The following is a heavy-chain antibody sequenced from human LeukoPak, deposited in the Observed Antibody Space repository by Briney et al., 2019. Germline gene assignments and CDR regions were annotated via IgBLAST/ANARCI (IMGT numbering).Heavy chain of an antibody. CDR3: ARLYYDSSGPQD. CDR1: GGSISSYY. D-gene: IGHD3-3*01. Sequence: SSETPSLTCTVSGGSISSYYWSWIRQPPGKGLEWIGYIYYSGSTNYNPSLKSRVTISVDTSKNQFSLKLSSVTAADTAVYYCARLYYDSSGPQDWGQGTLVTVSS. CDR2: IYYSGST. V-gene: IGHV4-59*08. J-gene: IGHJ4*02.